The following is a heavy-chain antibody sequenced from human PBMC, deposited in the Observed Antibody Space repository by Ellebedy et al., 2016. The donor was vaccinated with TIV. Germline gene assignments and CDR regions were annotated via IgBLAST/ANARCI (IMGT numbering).Heavy chain of an antibody. CDR1: GSSISDYY. V-gene: IGHV4-59*08. Sequence: SETLSLTCTVSGSSISDYYWTWIRQPTGKGLEWIGYIYYPIGSSNYSPSLKSRVTISVDTSKNQFYLKLYSVTAADTALYYCARHIVVPTPGFDYWGQGALVTVSS. CDR3: ARHIVVPTPGFDY. J-gene: IGHJ4*02. CDR2: IYYPIGSS. D-gene: IGHD1-26*01.